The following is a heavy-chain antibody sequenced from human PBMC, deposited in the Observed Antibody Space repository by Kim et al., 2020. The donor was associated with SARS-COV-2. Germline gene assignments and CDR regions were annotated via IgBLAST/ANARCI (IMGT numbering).Heavy chain of an antibody. CDR1: GFTVSRDY. CDR2: IYSGGSA. J-gene: IGHJ4*02. Sequence: GGSLRLSCTASGFTVSRDYMTWVRQAPGKGLEWVSVIYSGGSAYYADSVKGRFTVSRDNSKDTLYLQMNSLRVEDTAVYYCARGPGVYDSGTYERTSTGFTLDYWGQGTLVTVSS. CDR3: ARGPGVYDSGTYERTSTGFTLDY. D-gene: IGHD3-10*01. V-gene: IGHV3-66*01.